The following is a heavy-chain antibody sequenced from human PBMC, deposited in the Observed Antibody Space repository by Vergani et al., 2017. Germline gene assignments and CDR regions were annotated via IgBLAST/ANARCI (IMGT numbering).Heavy chain of an antibody. J-gene: IGHJ2*01. CDR3: ARSYYDSSGYYSYWYFDL. Sequence: QVQLVQSGAEVKKPGSSVKVSCKASGGTFSSYAISWVRQAPGQGLEWMGGIIPIFGTANYAQKFQGRVTITADESTSTADMELSSLRSEDTAVYYCARSYYDSSGYYSYWYFDLWGRGTLVTVSS. CDR2: IIPIFGTA. V-gene: IGHV1-69*01. D-gene: IGHD3-22*01. CDR1: GGTFSSYA.